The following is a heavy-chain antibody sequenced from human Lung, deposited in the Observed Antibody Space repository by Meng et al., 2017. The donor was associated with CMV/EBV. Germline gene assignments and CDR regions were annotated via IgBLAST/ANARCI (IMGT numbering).Heavy chain of an antibody. CDR2: IHHSGNT. J-gene: IGHJ5*02. CDR1: GGSISTNNW. CDR3: ARDRGNYYDFWSGLFDP. D-gene: IGHD3-3*01. Sequence: LXCAVSGGSISTNNWWSWVRQFPGKGLEWIGEIHHSGNTNYNPSLKSRVTISVDKSENQFSLKVNSVTAADTAVYYCARDRGNYYDFWSGLFDPWGQGTXVTVSS. V-gene: IGHV4-4*02.